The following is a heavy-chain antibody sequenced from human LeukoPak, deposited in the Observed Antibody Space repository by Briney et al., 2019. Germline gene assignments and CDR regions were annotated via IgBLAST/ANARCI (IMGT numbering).Heavy chain of an antibody. D-gene: IGHD2-15*01. Sequence: GRSLRLSCAASGFTFSSYGMHWVRQAPGKGLEWVAVISYDGSNKYYADSVKGRFTISRDNSKNTLYLQMNSLRAEDTAVYYCAKGRARRLLLLPFDYWGQGTLVTVSS. CDR2: ISYDGSNK. CDR3: AKGRARRLLLLPFDY. CDR1: GFTFSSYG. J-gene: IGHJ4*02. V-gene: IGHV3-30*18.